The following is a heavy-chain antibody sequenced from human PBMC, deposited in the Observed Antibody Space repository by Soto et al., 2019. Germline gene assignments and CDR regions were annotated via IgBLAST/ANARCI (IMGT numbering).Heavy chain of an antibody. Sequence: ASVKVSCKASGYTFTSYGISWVRQAPGQGLEWMGWISAYNGNTNYAQKLQGRVTMTTDTSTSTAYMELRSLRSDDTAVYYCAKDSVLRFLAIHPYFDYWGQGTLVTVSS. J-gene: IGHJ4*02. CDR3: AKDSVLRFLAIHPYFDY. V-gene: IGHV1-18*01. CDR2: ISAYNGNT. D-gene: IGHD3-3*01. CDR1: GYTFTSYG.